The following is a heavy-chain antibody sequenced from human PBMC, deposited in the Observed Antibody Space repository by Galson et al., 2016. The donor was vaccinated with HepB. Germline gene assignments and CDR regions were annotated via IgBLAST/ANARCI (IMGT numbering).Heavy chain of an antibody. V-gene: IGHV4-39*01. J-gene: IGHJ4*02. D-gene: IGHD1-26*01. CDR3: AKGSITLKTVVTPLND. Sequence: SETLSLTCTVSGASVRSRSFYWGWIRQPPGEGLEWIGSIHYGGSTYYNPSLKTRVSISEDTSTNEFTLRLTSVTPADTAVYYCAKGSITLKTVVTPLNDWGQGTQVTVSS. CDR1: GASVRSRSFY. CDR2: IHYGGST.